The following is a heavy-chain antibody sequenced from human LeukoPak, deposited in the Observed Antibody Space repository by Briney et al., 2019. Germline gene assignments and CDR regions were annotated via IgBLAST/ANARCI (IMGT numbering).Heavy chain of an antibody. D-gene: IGHD5-24*01. V-gene: IGHV3-23*01. CDR2: ISGWEDRT. Sequence: GGSLRLSCAASGFTFNIHATLWVPRSTGEGVVWGSGISGWEDRTYYADSVKGRYTISRDNSKSTVYLQMNRLRAEDTAIYYCARDEWLQFNVGPQDFDYWGQGTLVTVAS. CDR3: ARDEWLQFNVGPQDFDY. J-gene: IGHJ4*02. CDR1: GFTFNIHA.